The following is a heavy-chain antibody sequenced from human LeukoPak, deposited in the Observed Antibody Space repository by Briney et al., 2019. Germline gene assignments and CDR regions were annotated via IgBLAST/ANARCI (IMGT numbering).Heavy chain of an antibody. Sequence: GGSLRLSCAASGFTFSSYGMSWVRQAPGKGLEWVSAISGSGGSTYYADSVKGRFTISRDNSKNTLYLQMNSLRAEDTAVYYCAKWGGYGLKTYFDYWGQGTLVTVSS. D-gene: IGHD5-12*01. CDR2: ISGSGGST. V-gene: IGHV3-23*01. CDR1: GFTFSSYG. CDR3: AKWGGYGLKTYFDY. J-gene: IGHJ4*02.